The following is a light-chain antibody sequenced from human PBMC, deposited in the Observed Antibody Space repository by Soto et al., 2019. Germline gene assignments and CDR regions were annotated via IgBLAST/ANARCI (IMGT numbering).Light chain of an antibody. V-gene: IGKV1-5*03. CDR3: QQYNSYPWT. CDR1: HSISSW. J-gene: IGKJ1*01. CDR2: KAS. Sequence: DIQMTQSPSTLSASVGDRVTITCRASHSISSWLDWYQQKPGKAPKLLIYKASSLESGVPSRFSGSGSGTEFTLTISSLQPDDFATYYCQQYNSYPWTFGHGTKVEIK.